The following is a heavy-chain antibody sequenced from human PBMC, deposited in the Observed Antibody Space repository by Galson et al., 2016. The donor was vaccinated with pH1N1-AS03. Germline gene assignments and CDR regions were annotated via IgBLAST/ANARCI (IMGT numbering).Heavy chain of an antibody. V-gene: IGHV3-13*01. Sequence: SLRLSCAGAGFTFSSHDMYWVRQPPGKGLEWVSASGTAGDTYYAGSVKGRLTISRENAKNSLYLQMNSLSAGDTAVYYCARGKEGYFYGMDVWGQGTTVTVSS. CDR1: GFTFSSHD. CDR2: SGTAGDT. CDR3: ARGKEGYFYGMDV. J-gene: IGHJ6*02. D-gene: IGHD3-10*01.